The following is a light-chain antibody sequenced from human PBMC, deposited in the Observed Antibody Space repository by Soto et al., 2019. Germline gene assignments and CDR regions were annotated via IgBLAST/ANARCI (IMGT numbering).Light chain of an antibody. CDR3: FSYAGSYTFYV. CDR1: SSDVGGYNY. Sequence: QSVLTQPRSVSGSPGQSVTSSCTGTSSDVGGYNYVSWYQQHPGKAPKLMIYDVSKRPSGVPDRFSGSKSGNTASLTISGLQAEDEADYYCFSYAGSYTFYVFGTGTKVTVL. CDR2: DVS. V-gene: IGLV2-11*01. J-gene: IGLJ1*01.